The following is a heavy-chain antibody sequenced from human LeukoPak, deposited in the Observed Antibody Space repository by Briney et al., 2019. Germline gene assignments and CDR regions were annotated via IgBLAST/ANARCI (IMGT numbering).Heavy chain of an antibody. V-gene: IGHV3-66*01. CDR1: GLTVSSNY. CDR2: IYRGGPT. Sequence: GGSLRLPCAASGLTVSSNYMSWVRQAPGKGLEWVSVIYRGGPTYYADSVKGRFTISRDNSKNTLYLQMNSLRDEDTAVYYCARDSYVDSEAVRWFDPWGQGTLVTVSS. CDR3: ARDSYVDSEAVRWFDP. D-gene: IGHD4-17*01. J-gene: IGHJ5*02.